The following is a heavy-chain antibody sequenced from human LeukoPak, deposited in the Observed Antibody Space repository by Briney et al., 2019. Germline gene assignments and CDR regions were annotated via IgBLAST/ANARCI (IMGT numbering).Heavy chain of an antibody. CDR3: VRRRVGVAPASDM. D-gene: IGHD1-26*01. J-gene: IGHJ3*02. Sequence: GGSLRLSCAAFGFTFSDHAMDWVRQAPGEGLEWVARCRGKTNSYSTEYAASVNGRFTISRDDSKNSLYLQTNSLKTEDTAVYYSVRRRVGVAPASDMWGQGTTVTVSS. CDR1: GFTFSDHA. V-gene: IGHV3-72*01. CDR2: CRGKTNSYST.